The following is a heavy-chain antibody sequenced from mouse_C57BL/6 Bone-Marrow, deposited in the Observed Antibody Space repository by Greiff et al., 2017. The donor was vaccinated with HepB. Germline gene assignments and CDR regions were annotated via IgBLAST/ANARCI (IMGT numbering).Heavy chain of an antibody. CDR3: AREWAYASMDY. Sequence: EVQGVESGGGLVKPGGSLKLSCAASGFTFSSYAMSWVRQTPEKRLEWVATISDGGSYTYYPDNVKGRFTISRDNAKNNLYLQMSHLKSEETAMYYCAREWAYASMDYWGQGTSVTVSS. CDR1: GFTFSSYA. D-gene: IGHD3-1*01. CDR2: ISDGGSYT. J-gene: IGHJ4*01. V-gene: IGHV5-4*01.